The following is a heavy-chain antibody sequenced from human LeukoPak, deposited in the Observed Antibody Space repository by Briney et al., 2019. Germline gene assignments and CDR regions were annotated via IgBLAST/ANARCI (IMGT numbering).Heavy chain of an antibody. V-gene: IGHV3-66*01. CDR3: ARDGGDYYFDY. Sequence: GGSLRLSCTVSGFTVSTNSMSWVRQAPGKGLEWVSFIYSDNTHYSDSVKGRFTISRDNAKNSLYLQMNSLRAEDTAVYYCARDGGDYYFDYWGQGTLVTVSS. CDR2: IYSDNT. CDR1: GFTVSTNS. D-gene: IGHD3-16*01. J-gene: IGHJ4*02.